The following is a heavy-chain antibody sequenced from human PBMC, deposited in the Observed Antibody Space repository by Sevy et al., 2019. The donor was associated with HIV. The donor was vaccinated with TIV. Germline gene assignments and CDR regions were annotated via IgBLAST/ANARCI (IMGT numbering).Heavy chain of an antibody. Sequence: SETLSLTCAVYGGSFSGYYWSWIRQPPGKGLEWIGEINHSGSTKYNPSLKSRVTISVDTSKNQFSLKLSSVTAADTAVYYCARGSVVVVAATLAFYYYGMDVWCQGTTVTVSS. CDR1: GGSFSGYY. J-gene: IGHJ6*02. V-gene: IGHV4-34*01. D-gene: IGHD2-15*01. CDR2: INHSGST. CDR3: ARGSVVVVAATLAFYYYGMDV.